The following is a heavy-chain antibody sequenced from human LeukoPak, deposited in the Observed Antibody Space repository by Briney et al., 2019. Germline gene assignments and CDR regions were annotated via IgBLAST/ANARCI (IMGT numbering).Heavy chain of an antibody. J-gene: IGHJ4*02. CDR2: INSDGRST. Sequence: GGSLRLSCAASGFTFSSYWMHWVRQAPGKGLVGVSRINSDGRSTNYADSVKGRFTISRDNAKNTLYLQMNSLRAEDTAVYYCARDREGLRGWLVRDRFDYWGQGTLVTVSS. CDR3: ARDREGLRGWLVRDRFDY. V-gene: IGHV3-74*01. CDR1: GFTFSSYW. D-gene: IGHD3-10*01.